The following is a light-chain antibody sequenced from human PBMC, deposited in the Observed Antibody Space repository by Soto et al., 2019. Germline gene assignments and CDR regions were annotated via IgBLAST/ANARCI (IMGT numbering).Light chain of an antibody. CDR1: TSDVGTYNL. CDR2: EVT. J-gene: IGLJ2*01. Sequence: QSVLTQPASVSGSPGQSITISCTGTTSDVGTYNLVSWYQQLPDKAPKLMIYEVTKRPSGVSNRFSGSKSGNTASLTISGLQADDEADYYCSSYAGGNTAVFGGGTKVTVL. CDR3: SSYAGGNTAV. V-gene: IGLV2-23*02.